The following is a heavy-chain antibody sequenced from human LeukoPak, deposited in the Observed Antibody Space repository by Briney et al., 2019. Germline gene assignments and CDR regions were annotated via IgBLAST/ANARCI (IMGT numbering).Heavy chain of an antibody. CDR3: AKDNGSSWPPYYYYYMDV. CDR1: KFTFSSYA. CDR2: ISYDGSNK. Sequence: PGGSLRLSCVASKFTFSSYALTWVRQAPGKGLEWVAVISYDGSNKYYADSVKGRFTISRDNSKNTLYLQMNSLRAEDTAVYYCAKDNGSSWPPYYYYYMDVWGKGTTVTVSS. J-gene: IGHJ6*03. D-gene: IGHD6-13*01. V-gene: IGHV3-30*18.